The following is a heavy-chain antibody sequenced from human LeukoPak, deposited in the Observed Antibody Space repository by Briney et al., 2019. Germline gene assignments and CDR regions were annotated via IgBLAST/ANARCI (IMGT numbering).Heavy chain of an antibody. D-gene: IGHD3-16*01. V-gene: IGHV1-8*01. J-gene: IGHJ5*02. CDR3: ARGLWDDRPKYNWFDL. CDR1: GYTFTSYD. Sequence: GASVKVSCKASGYTFTSYDIDWVRQATGQGLEWMGWMNPNSGNTDYAQKFQGRVTMTRNTSISTAYMELSSLRSEDTAVYYCARGLWDDRPKYNWFDLWGQGTLVTVSS. CDR2: MNPNSGNT.